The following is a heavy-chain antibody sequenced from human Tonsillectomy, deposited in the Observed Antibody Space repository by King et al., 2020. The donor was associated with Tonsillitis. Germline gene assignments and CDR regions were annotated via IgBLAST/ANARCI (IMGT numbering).Heavy chain of an antibody. CDR3: AKDLRGYTPDAFDI. CDR1: GFTFSSYA. J-gene: IGHJ3*02. CDR2: ITGSGLST. V-gene: IGHV3-23*01. D-gene: IGHD5-12*01. Sequence: VQSGGSLRLSCAASGFTFSSYAMTWVRQAPGKGLGWVSAITGSGLSTYYADSVKVRFTISRDNSKNTLYLQMNSLRVEDTAVYYCAKDLRGYTPDAFDIWGQGTMVTVSS.